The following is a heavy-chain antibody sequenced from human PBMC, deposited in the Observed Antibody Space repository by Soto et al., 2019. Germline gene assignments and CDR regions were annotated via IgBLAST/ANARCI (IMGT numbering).Heavy chain of an antibody. CDR1: GFTLKNYW. CDR2: IKPDGSGQ. Sequence: EVQLVESGGGLVQPGGSLRLSCAASGFTLKNYWMSWVRQGPGKGLEWVANIKPDGSGQYYVDSVKGRFTISRDNAKNSLYLEMNSLRADDTAVYYCTRDAYDYWGQGTLVNVSS. V-gene: IGHV3-7*04. CDR3: TRDAYDY. J-gene: IGHJ4*02. D-gene: IGHD2-21*01.